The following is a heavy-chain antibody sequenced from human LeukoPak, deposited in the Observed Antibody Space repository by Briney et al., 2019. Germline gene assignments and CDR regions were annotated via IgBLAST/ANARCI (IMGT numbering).Heavy chain of an antibody. Sequence: PGRSLRLSCAASGFTFSSYAMHWVRQAPGKGLEWVAVISYDGSNKYYADSVKGRFTISRDNSKNTLYLRMNSLRAEDTAVYYCARASGRGMIVVVPTGAFDIWGQGTMVTVSS. V-gene: IGHV3-30*04. CDR3: ARASGRGMIVVVPTGAFDI. CDR1: GFTFSSYA. CDR2: ISYDGSNK. D-gene: IGHD3-22*01. J-gene: IGHJ3*02.